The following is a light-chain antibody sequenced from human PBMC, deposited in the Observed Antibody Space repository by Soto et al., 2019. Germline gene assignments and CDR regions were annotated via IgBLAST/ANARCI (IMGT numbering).Light chain of an antibody. J-gene: IGLJ3*02. CDR2: EVS. CDR1: SSDVGGYNY. Sequence: LTQPASVSGSPGQSITISCTGTSSDVGGYNYVSWYQHLPGKAPKLMIHEVSNRPSGVSNRFSGSKSGNTASLTISGLQVEDEADYYCSSYTSSSTWVFGGGTEVTVL. V-gene: IGLV2-14*01. CDR3: SSYTSSSTWV.